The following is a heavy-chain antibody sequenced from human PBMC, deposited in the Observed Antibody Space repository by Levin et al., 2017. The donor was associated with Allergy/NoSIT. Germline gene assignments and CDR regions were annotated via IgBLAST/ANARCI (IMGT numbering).Heavy chain of an antibody. Sequence: LSLTCAASGFTFSSYEMNWVRQAPGKGLEWVSYISSSGSTIYYADSVKGRFTISRDNAKNSLYLQMNSLRAEDTAVYYCARVGPVVVVADLGSDHYDYWGQGTLVTVSS. J-gene: IGHJ4*02. V-gene: IGHV3-48*03. CDR3: ARVGPVVVVADLGSDHYDY. D-gene: IGHD2-15*01. CDR2: ISSSGSTI. CDR1: GFTFSSYE.